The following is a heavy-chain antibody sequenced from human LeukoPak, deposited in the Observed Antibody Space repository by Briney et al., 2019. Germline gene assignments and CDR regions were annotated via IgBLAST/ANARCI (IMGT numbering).Heavy chain of an antibody. J-gene: IGHJ4*02. V-gene: IGHV4-34*01. D-gene: IGHD4-17*01. CDR3: ARVGYGDYRVDY. CDR1: GGSFSGYY. CDR2: INHSGST. Sequence: SETLSLTCAVYGGSFSGYYWSWIRQPPGKGLEWIGEINHSGSTNYNPSLKSRVTISVDTSKNQFSLKLSSVTAADTAVYYCARVGYGDYRVDYWGQGTPVTVSS.